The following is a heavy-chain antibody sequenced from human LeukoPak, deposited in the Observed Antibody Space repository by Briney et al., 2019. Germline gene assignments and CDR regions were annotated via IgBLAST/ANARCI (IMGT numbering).Heavy chain of an antibody. CDR2: INHSGST. J-gene: IGHJ4*02. Sequence: SETLSLTCTVSGGSISSHSLSWIRQPPGKGLEWIGEINHSGSTNYNPSLKSRVTISVDTSKNQFSLRLSSVTAADTAVYYCARDQGGSYFDYWGQGTLVTVSS. D-gene: IGHD3-16*01. V-gene: IGHV4-34*01. CDR1: GGSISSHS. CDR3: ARDQGGSYFDY.